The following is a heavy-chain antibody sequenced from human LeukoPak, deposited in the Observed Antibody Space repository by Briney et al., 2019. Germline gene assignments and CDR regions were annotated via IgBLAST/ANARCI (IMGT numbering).Heavy chain of an antibody. V-gene: IGHV3-66*01. CDR2: IYSDGST. Sequence: GGSLRLSCAASGLTVTSNYMSWVRQAPGKGLEWVSVIYSDGSTYYADSVKGRSSISRDNSKNTLYLQLNSLRVEDTAVYYCARRPDYGGTPTFDYWGQGTLVTVSS. J-gene: IGHJ4*02. CDR3: ARRPDYGGTPTFDY. D-gene: IGHD4-23*01. CDR1: GLTVTSNY.